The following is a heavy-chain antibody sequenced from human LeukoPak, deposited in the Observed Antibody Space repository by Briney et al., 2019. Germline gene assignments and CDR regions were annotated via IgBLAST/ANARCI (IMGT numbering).Heavy chain of an antibody. CDR2: ISSSSSYI. J-gene: IGHJ4*02. Sequence: GGSLRLSCAASGFSFSSHAMHWVRQAPGKGLEWVSSISSSSSYIYYADSVKGRFTISRDNAKNSLYLQMNSLRAEDTAVYYCARDYYAAGGGSPDYWGQGTLVTVSS. V-gene: IGHV3-21*01. CDR3: ARDYYAAGGGSPDY. D-gene: IGHD3-10*01. CDR1: GFSFSSHA.